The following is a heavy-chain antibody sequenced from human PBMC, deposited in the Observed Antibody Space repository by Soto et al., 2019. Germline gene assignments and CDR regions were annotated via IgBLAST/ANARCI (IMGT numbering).Heavy chain of an antibody. J-gene: IGHJ5*02. CDR2: INPSGGST. D-gene: IGHD2-2*01. CDR3: AISKYQPSNWFDP. Sequence: QVQLVQSGAEVKKPGASVKVSCKASGYTFTSYYMHWVRQAPGQGLEWMGIINPSGGSTSYAQKFQGSVTMTRDTCESTVYMELSSLRSEDTAVYYCAISKYQPSNWFDPWGQGTLVTVSS. V-gene: IGHV1-46*01. CDR1: GYTFTSYY.